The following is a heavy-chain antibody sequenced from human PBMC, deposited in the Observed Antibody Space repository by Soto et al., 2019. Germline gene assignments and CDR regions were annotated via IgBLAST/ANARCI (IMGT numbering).Heavy chain of an antibody. V-gene: IGHV1-18*01. CDR2: ISAYNGNT. CDR3: ARDYRIKSSLVRGGGY. Sequence: VASVNVSSKASRYTFTSYGISWVRHATGQGLEWMGWISAYNGNTNYAQKLQGRVTMTTDTSTSTAYMELRSLRSDDTAVYYCARDYRIKSSLVRGGGYWGQGTLVTVSS. D-gene: IGHD3-10*01. J-gene: IGHJ4*02. CDR1: RYTFTSYG.